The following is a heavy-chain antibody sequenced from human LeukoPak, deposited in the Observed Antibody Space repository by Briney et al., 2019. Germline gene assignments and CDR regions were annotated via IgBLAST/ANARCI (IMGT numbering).Heavy chain of an antibody. J-gene: IGHJ4*02. Sequence: SETLSLTCTVSGGSISSYYWSWIRQPPGKGLEWIGYIYYSGSTNYNPSLKSRVTISVDTSKNQSSLKLSSVTAADTAVYYCARVRQYSSSWYFDYWGQGTLATVSS. V-gene: IGHV4-59*01. CDR2: IYYSGST. D-gene: IGHD6-13*01. CDR3: ARVRQYSSSWYFDY. CDR1: GGSISSYY.